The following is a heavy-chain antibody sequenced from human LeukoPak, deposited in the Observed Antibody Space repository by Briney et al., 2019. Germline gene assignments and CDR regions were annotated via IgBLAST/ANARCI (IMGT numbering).Heavy chain of an antibody. V-gene: IGHV3-30*02. D-gene: IGHD3-3*01. CDR1: GFTFSSSG. CDR2: IRYDGSNK. J-gene: IGHJ4*02. Sequence: PGGSLRLSCAASGFTFSSSGMHWVRQAPGKGLEWVAFIRYDGSNKYYADSVKGRFTISRDNSKNTLYLQMNSLRAEDTAVYYCAKMRFLEWLSYFDYWGQGTLVTVSS. CDR3: AKMRFLEWLSYFDY.